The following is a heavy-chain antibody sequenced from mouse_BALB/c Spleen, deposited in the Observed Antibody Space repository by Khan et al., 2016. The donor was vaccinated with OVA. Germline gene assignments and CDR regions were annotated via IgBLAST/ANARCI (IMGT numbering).Heavy chain of an antibody. J-gene: IGHJ3*01. Sequence: QVQLKQSGPGLVQPSQSLSITCTVSGFSLTNYGVHWVRQSPGKGLEWLGVIWSVGSTDYNAAFISRLNISTANSKSQAFFKMNSLQTNDTAIYYCARNYDYDEGLAYWGQGTLVSVSA. CDR3: ARNYDYDEGLAY. D-gene: IGHD2-4*01. CDR2: IWSVGST. V-gene: IGHV2-2*02. CDR1: GFSLTNYG.